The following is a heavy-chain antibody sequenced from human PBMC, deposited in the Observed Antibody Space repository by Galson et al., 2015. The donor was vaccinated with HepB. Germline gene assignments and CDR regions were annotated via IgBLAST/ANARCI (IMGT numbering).Heavy chain of an antibody. CDR2: INHSGST. D-gene: IGHD4-11*01. J-gene: IGHJ4*02. CDR3: ARADDYSNYPDY. Sequence: LSLTCAVYGGSFSGYYWSWIRQPPGKGLEWIGEINHSGSTNYNPSLKSRVTISVDTSKNQFSLKLSSVTAADTAVYYCARADDYSNYPDYWGQGALVTVSS. CDR1: GGSFSGYY. V-gene: IGHV4-34*01.